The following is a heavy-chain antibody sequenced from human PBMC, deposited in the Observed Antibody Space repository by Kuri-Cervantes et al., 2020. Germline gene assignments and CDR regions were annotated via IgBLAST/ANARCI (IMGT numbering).Heavy chain of an antibody. D-gene: IGHD5-24*01. CDR3: SRLRCDGYNFDYFDY. J-gene: IGHJ4*02. CDR1: GASISSGGYY. Sequence: LPCTAPGASISSGGYYWSRIRQHPGKGLVWIGYIYYSGSTYYNPSLKSRVTISVDTSKNQFSLKLSSVTATDTAVYYCSRLRCDGYNFDYFDYWGQGTLVTVSS. V-gene: IGHV4-31*03. CDR2: IYYSGST.